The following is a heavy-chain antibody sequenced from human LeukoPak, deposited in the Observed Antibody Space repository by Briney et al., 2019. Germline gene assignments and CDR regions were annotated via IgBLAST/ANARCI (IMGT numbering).Heavy chain of an antibody. D-gene: IGHD1-26*01. V-gene: IGHV3-33*01. CDR1: GFTFSSYG. Sequence: PGRSLRLSCAASGFTFSSYGMHWVRQAPGKGLEWVAVIWYDGSNKYYADSVKGRFTISGDNSKNTLYLQMNSLRAEDTAVYYCARVFRVGAEDYWGQGTLVTVSS. CDR2: IWYDGSNK. J-gene: IGHJ4*02. CDR3: ARVFRVGAEDY.